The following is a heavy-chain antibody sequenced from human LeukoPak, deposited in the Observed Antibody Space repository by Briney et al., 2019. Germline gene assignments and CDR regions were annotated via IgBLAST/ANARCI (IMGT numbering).Heavy chain of an antibody. J-gene: IGHJ6*02. Sequence: GGSLRLSCAASGFTVSSNYMSWVRQAPGKGLEWVSVIYSGVSTYYADSVKGRFTISRDNSKNTLYLQMNSLRAEDTAVYYCARDNRIAVGGTGANYYYGMDVWGQGTTVTVSS. CDR3: ARDNRIAVGGTGANYYYGMDV. D-gene: IGHD6-19*01. CDR1: GFTVSSNY. CDR2: IYSGVST. V-gene: IGHV3-66*01.